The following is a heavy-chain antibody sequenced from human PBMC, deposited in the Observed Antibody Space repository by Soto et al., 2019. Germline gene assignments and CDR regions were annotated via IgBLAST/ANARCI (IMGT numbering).Heavy chain of an antibody. CDR3: VRDHIGVGIDY. CDR2: IRSKTNGYAT. J-gene: IGHJ4*02. D-gene: IGHD2-21*01. CDR1: GFTFSGSA. Sequence: GGSLRLSCAASGFTFSGSAMHWVRQASGKGLEWVGRIRSKTNGYATAYAASVKGRFTISRDDSKNTAYLQMNSLRAEDTAVYYCVRDHIGVGIDYWGLGTLVTVSS. V-gene: IGHV3-73*01.